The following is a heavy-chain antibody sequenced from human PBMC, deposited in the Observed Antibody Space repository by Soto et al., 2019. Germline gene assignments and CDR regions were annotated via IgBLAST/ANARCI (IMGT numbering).Heavy chain of an antibody. V-gene: IGHV3-7*05. J-gene: IGHJ4*02. D-gene: IGHD3-10*01. CDR3: ASSMGRGGIDY. CDR2: IKTDGSEK. Sequence: EVQLVESGGGLVQPGGSLRLSCAASGFTFSDYWMSWVRQAPGKGLECVANIKTDGSEKYYVDPVKGRFTISRDNTMNSLYLQMNSLIAEDTAVYYCASSMGRGGIDYWGQGTLVAVSS. CDR1: GFTFSDYW.